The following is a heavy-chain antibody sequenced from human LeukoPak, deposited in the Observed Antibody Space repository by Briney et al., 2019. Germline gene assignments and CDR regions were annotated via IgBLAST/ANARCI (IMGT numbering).Heavy chain of an antibody. CDR3: AKDIAVSDSHFEY. D-gene: IGHD6-19*01. CDR2: IRYDAANQ. J-gene: IGHJ4*02. CDR1: GFDFSNNG. V-gene: IGHV3-30*02. Sequence: GGSLRLYCGASGFDFSNNGMHWVRQAPGKGLEWVAFIRYDAANQYYADSVKGRFTISRDNSKNTLYLEMDSLRSEDTAIYHCAKDIAVSDSHFEYWGQGNLVTVTS.